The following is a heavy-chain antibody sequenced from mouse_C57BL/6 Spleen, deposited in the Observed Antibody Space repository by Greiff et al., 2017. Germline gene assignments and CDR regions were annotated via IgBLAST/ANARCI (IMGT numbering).Heavy chain of an antibody. CDR1: GFSLTSYG. Sequence: QVQLQQSGPGLVAPSQSLSITCTVSGFSLTSYGVSWVRQPPGKGLEWLGVIWGDGGTNYHSALISSLSISTDNSKSQAVLKPNSLQTDDTATYSCAKPHYYGSIHWYVDVWGKGTTVTVSS. J-gene: IGHJ1*03. D-gene: IGHD1-1*01. CDR2: IWGDGGT. CDR3: AKPHYYGSIHWYVDV. V-gene: IGHV2-3*01.